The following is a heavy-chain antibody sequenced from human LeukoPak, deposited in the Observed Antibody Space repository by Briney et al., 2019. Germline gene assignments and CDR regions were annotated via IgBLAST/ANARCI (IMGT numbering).Heavy chain of an antibody. J-gene: IGHJ4*02. D-gene: IGHD1-26*01. Sequence: PGGSLRLSCAASGFTFSSYWMSWVRQAPGKGLEWVANIKQDGSEKYYVDSVKGRFTISRDNAKNSLYLQVNSLRAEDTAVYYCARENLVGATTSFDYWGQGTLVTVSS. CDR1: GFTFSSYW. CDR2: IKQDGSEK. CDR3: ARENLVGATTSFDY. V-gene: IGHV3-7*01.